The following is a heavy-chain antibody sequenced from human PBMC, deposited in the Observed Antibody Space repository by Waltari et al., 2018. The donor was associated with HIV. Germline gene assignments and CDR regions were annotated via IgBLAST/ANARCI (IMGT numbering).Heavy chain of an antibody. CDR2: FDPKNGKP. V-gene: IGHV1-24*01. D-gene: IGHD2-15*01. CDR1: GYPLSDLS. CDR3: VTLYNESPLYSNF. J-gene: IGHJ1*01. Sequence: QLIQSTSALKRPGASVTLSCQVAGYPLSDLSMQWVRQGRGQRLEWMGGFDPKNGKPVHSQRFWGRVSLAEDTSEDTAFLELNRLTSDDTAVYYCVTLYNESPLYSNFWGQGTLVTV.